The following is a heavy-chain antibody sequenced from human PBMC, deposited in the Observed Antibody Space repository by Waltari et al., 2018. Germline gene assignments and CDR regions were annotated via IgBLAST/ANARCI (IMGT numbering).Heavy chain of an antibody. V-gene: IGHV3-74*01. CDR3: ARLGSSTDFWYFDL. D-gene: IGHD2-2*01. Sequence: EVQLLESGGGLVQPGGSLRLSCAASGFTFSRYWMYWVRQAPGKGRGGVSRINSDGSSTACADAVQGRFTISRDNAKNNLYLQMNSLRADDTAVYFCARLGSSTDFWYFDLWGRGTLVTVSS. J-gene: IGHJ2*01. CDR1: GFTFSRYW. CDR2: INSDGSST.